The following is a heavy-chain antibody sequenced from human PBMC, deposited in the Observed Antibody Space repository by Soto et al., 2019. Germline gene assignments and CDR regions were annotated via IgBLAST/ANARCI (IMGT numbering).Heavy chain of an antibody. J-gene: IGHJ6*02. D-gene: IGHD3-22*01. CDR2: ISYDGSNK. V-gene: IGHV3-30-3*01. CDR1: GFTFSSYA. Sequence: PGGSLRLSCAASGFTFSSYAMHWVRQAPGKGLEWVAVISYDGSNKYYADSVKGRFTISRDNSKNTLYLQMNSPRAEDTAVYYCARDFKTDRIVVVYYYGMDVWGQGTTVTVSS. CDR3: ARDFKTDRIVVVYYYGMDV.